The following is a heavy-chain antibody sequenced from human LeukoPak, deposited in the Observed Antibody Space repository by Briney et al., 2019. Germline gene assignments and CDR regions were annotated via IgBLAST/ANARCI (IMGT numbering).Heavy chain of an antibody. V-gene: IGHV1-2*02. CDR3: ARDNVLRFLEWTNSAYYFDY. CDR2: INPNSGGT. D-gene: IGHD3-3*01. CDR1: GYTFTGYY. J-gene: IGHJ4*02. Sequence: ASVKVSCKASGYTFTGYYMHWVRQAPGQGLEWMGWINPNSGGTNYAQKFQGRVTMTRDTSISTAYMELSGLRSDDTAVYYCARDNVLRFLEWTNSAYYFDYWGQGTLVTVSS.